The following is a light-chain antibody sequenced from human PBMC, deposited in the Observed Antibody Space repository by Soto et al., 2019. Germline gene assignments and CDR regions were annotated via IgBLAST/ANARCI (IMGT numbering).Light chain of an antibody. V-gene: IGLV2-14*03. CDR1: NSDVGNDDY. CDR2: DVT. Sequence: QSALTQPASVSGSPGQSITISCTGTNSDVGNDDYVSWYQQYPGKAPKLMIYDVTNRTSGVSSRFSGSKSGNTASLTISGLQPEDEAGYYCSSHTGSATGVFGTGTKVTVL. CDR3: SSHTGSATGV. J-gene: IGLJ1*01.